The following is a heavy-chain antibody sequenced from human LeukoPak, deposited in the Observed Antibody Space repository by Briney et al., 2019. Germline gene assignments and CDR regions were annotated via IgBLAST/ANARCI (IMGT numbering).Heavy chain of an antibody. CDR3: ASGTFDDYGDYDRGDYFDH. CDR2: IYYSGLT. CDR1: GASISSSSSS. D-gene: IGHD4-17*01. J-gene: IGHJ4*02. V-gene: IGHV4-39*02. Sequence: PSETLSLTCTVSGASISSSSSSWGWVRQPPGKGPEWIGSIYYSGLTYDNSSLKSRVSISVDPSKNHFSLKVSSVTAADTAVYYCASGTFDDYGDYDRGDYFDHWGQGTLVTVSS.